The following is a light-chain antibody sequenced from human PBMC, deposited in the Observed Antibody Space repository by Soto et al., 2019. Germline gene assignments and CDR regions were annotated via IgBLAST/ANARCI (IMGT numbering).Light chain of an antibody. CDR2: GNT. Sequence: QSVLTQPPSVSGAPGQRVTISCTGSSSNIGSTYDVQWYQQLPGTAPKLLIHGNTNRPSGVPDRFSGSKSGTSASLAITGLSADDEADYSCQSYDDSLSVHYVFGTGTKLTVL. CDR1: SSNIGSTYD. V-gene: IGLV1-40*01. CDR3: QSYDDSLSVHYV. J-gene: IGLJ1*01.